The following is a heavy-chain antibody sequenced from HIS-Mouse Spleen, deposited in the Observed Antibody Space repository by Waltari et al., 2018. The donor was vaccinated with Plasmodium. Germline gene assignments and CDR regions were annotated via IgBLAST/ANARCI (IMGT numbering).Heavy chain of an antibody. CDR1: GFTFSSYW. Sequence: EVQLVESGGGLVQPGGSLRLSCAASGFTFSSYWMSWVRQAPGKGREGVVKIKQEGSEKDDVDSVKGRFTISRDNAKNSRYLQMNSLRAEDTAVYYGARARAPDYWGQGTLVTVSS. D-gene: IGHD3-10*01. V-gene: IGHV3-7*04. CDR2: IKQEGSEK. CDR3: ARARAPDY. J-gene: IGHJ4*02.